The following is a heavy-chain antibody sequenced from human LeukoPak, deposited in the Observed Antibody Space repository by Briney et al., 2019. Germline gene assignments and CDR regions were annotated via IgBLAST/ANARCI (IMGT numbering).Heavy chain of an antibody. Sequence: GGSLRLSCAASGFAFSTYGMQWVRQAPGKGLEWVAVISYDGKVKHYTDSVKGRFTISRDNSRNTLYLQMNSLGTEDTALYYCAKEIHPRSSNGWPFDYWGQGALVTVSS. D-gene: IGHD6-19*01. J-gene: IGHJ4*02. V-gene: IGHV3-30*18. CDR3: AKEIHPRSSNGWPFDY. CDR2: ISYDGKVK. CDR1: GFAFSTYG.